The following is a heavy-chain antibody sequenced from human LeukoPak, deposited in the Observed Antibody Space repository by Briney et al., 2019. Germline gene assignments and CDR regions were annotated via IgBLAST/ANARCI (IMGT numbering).Heavy chain of an antibody. V-gene: IGHV3-33*01. CDR1: GFTFSSYG. CDR3: ASGTYYYDSSGYLDY. J-gene: IGHJ4*02. D-gene: IGHD3-22*01. Sequence: PGGSLRLSCAASGFTFSSYGMHWVRQAPGKGLEWVAVIWYDGSNKYYADSVKGRFTISRDNSKNTLYLQMNGLRAEDTAVYYCASGTYYYDSSGYLDYWGQGTLVTVPS. CDR2: IWYDGSNK.